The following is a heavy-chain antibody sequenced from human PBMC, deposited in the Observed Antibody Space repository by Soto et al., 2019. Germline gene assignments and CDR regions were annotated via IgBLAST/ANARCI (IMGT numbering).Heavy chain of an antibody. CDR1: GFTFSSYT. J-gene: IGHJ6*02. D-gene: IGHD2-8*01. CDR3: AKRRGAMIYAISVYGMDV. Sequence: SLRLSCSASGFTFSSYTMYWVRQAPGRGPEYVSAINNNGGATYYTDSVKGRFTISRDNSKSTLYLQINSLRAEDTAVYYCAKRRGAMIYAISVYGMDVWGQGTTVTVSS. CDR2: INNNGGAT. V-gene: IGHV3-64*04.